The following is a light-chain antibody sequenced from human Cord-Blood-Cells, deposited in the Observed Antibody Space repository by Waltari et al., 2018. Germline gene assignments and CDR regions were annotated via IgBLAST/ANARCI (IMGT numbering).Light chain of an antibody. V-gene: IGLV3-25*03. CDR1: ALPKQY. J-gene: IGLJ1*01. CDR3: QSADSSGTYYV. Sequence: SYELTQPPSVSVSPGQTARITCSGDALPKQYAYWYQQKPGQAPVLVIYKDSERPSGIPERFSGSSSGTTCTLTISGVQAEDEADYYCQSADSSGTYYVFGTGTKVTVL. CDR2: KDS.